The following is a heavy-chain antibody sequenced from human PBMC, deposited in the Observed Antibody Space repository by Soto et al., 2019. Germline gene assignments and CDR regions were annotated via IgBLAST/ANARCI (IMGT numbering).Heavy chain of an antibody. Sequence: SETLSLTCTVSGGSISSGGYYWGWIRQHPGKGLEWIGYIYYSGSTYYNPSLKSRVTISVDTSKNQFSLKLSSVTAADTAVYYCASNYCSGGSCYFGDYYYGMDVWGQGTTVTVSS. CDR2: IYYSGST. V-gene: IGHV4-31*03. J-gene: IGHJ6*02. CDR3: ASNYCSGGSCYFGDYYYGMDV. CDR1: GGSISSGGYY. D-gene: IGHD2-15*01.